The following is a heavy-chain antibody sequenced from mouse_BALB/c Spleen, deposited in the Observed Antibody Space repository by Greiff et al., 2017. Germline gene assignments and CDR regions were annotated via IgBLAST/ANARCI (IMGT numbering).Heavy chain of an antibody. J-gene: IGHJ3*01. CDR2: IWSDGST. Sequence: QVQLQQSGPGLVQPSQSLSITCTVSGFSLTSYGVHWVRQPPGKGLEWLVVIWSDGSTTYNSALKSRLSISKDNSKSQVFLKMNSLQTDDTARYYCARHGDYDYDWFAYWGQGTLVTVSA. CDR3: ARHGDYDYDWFAY. V-gene: IGHV2-6*02. CDR1: GFSLTSYG. D-gene: IGHD2-4*01.